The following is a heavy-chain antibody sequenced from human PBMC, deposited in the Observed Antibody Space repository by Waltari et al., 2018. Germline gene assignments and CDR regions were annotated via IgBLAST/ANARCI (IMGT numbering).Heavy chain of an antibody. D-gene: IGHD3-9*01. CDR2: IYWNDDK. CDR3: AHSGYDILTGYKYFDY. Sequence: LALIYWNDDKRYSPSLKSRLTITKDTSKNQVVLTMTNMDPVDTATYYCAHSGYDILTGYKYFDYWGQGTLVTVSS. V-gene: IGHV2-5*01. J-gene: IGHJ4*02.